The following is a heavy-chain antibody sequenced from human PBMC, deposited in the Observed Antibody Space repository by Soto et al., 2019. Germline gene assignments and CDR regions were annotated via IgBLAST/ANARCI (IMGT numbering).Heavy chain of an antibody. J-gene: IGHJ4*02. D-gene: IGHD3-9*01. CDR2: ISAYNGNT. V-gene: IGHV1-18*01. CDR1: GYTFTSYG. CDR3: ARDRGLDYDILTGYYNLRPFDY. Sequence: GASVKVSCKASGYTFTSYGISWVRQAPGQGLEWMGWISAYNGNTNYAQKLQGRVTITADKSTSTAYMELSSLRSEDTAVYYCARDRGLDYDILTGYYNLRPFDYWGQGTLVTVSS.